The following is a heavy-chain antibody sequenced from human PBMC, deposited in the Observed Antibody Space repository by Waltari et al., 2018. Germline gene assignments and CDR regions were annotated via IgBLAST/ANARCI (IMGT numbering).Heavy chain of an antibody. D-gene: IGHD5-18*01. J-gene: IGHJ4*02. Sequence: EVQLVESGGGLVQSGRSLRLSCAASGFTFDDYAMHWVRQAPGKGLGWVSGISWNSGSIGYADSVKGRFTISRYNAKNSLYLQMNSLRAEDTALYYCAKRGYSEYYFDYWGQGTLVTVSS. V-gene: IGHV3-9*01. CDR3: AKRGYSEYYFDY. CDR2: ISWNSGSI. CDR1: GFTFDDYA.